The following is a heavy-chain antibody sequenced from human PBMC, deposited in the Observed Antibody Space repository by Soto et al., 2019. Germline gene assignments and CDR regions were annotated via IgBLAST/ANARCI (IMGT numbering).Heavy chain of an antibody. D-gene: IGHD2-2*01. CDR2: INAGNGST. Sequence: GASVKVSCKASGYTFTSYAMHWVRQAPGQRLEWMGWINAGNGSTKYSQKFQGRVTITRDTSASTAYMELSSLRSEDTAVYYCARVYCSSTSCYRFYYYYGMDVWGQGTTVTVSS. J-gene: IGHJ6*02. V-gene: IGHV1-3*01. CDR1: GYTFTSYA. CDR3: ARVYCSSTSCYRFYYYYGMDV.